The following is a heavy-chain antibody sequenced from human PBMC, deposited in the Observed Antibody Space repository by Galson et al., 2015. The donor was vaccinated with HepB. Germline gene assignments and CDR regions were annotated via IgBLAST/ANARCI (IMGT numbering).Heavy chain of an antibody. CDR1: GYKFTSYY. V-gene: IGHV1-46*01. CDR3: ARGVLLWDGPDY. J-gene: IGHJ4*02. CDR2: INPSGGST. Sequence: SVKVSCKASGYKFTSYYMHWVRQAPGQGLEWMGIINPSGGSTDYAQKFRGRLTMTRDTSTSTVFMELSSLRSEDTAVYHCARGVLLWDGPDYWGQGTLVTDSS. D-gene: IGHD3-10*01.